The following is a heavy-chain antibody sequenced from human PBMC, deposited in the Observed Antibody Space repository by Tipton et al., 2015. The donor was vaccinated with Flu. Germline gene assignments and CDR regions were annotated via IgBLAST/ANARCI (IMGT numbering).Heavy chain of an antibody. V-gene: IGHV3-11*01. J-gene: IGHJ5*02. D-gene: IGHD3-9*01. CDR2: ISGSGITT. CDR1: GFTFTDYN. Sequence: SLRLSCTASGFTFTDYNMNWIRQAPGKGLEWVSSISGSGITTYYADSVKGRFTISRDHAKSSLYLQLNSLRAEDTAVYYCARTPLVRYFDSGWFAPWGQGTLVTVSS. CDR3: ARTPLVRYFDSGWFAP.